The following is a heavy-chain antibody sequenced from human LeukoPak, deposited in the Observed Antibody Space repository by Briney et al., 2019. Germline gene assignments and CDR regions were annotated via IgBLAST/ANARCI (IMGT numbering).Heavy chain of an antibody. CDR2: ISYSGNT. CDR3: ARDYGGKFDY. CDR1: RGSISSFY. D-gene: IGHD4-23*01. J-gene: IGHJ4*02. V-gene: IGHV4-59*01. Sequence: PSETLSLTCTVSRGSISSFYWSWIRQPPGKGLEWIGHISYSGNTKYNPSLKSRVTISVDTSKNQFSLKLSSVTAADTAVYYCARDYGGKFDYWGQGTLVTVSS.